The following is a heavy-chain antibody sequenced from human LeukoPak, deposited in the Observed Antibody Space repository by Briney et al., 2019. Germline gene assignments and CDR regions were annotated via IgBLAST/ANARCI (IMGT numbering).Heavy chain of an antibody. J-gene: IGHJ6*02. CDR1: AFPFSSYG. V-gene: IGHV3-23*01. Sequence: GGSLRLSCAASAFPFSSYGMHWVRQAPGKGLEWVSAISGSGGSGVSTYYADSVKGRFTICRDNSKNTRDRQMNSLRAEDTAVYYCAKPQTPTYSSAYYYYGMDVWGQGTTVTVSS. CDR2: ISGSGGSGVST. CDR3: AKPQTPTYSSAYYYYGMDV. D-gene: IGHD4-11*01.